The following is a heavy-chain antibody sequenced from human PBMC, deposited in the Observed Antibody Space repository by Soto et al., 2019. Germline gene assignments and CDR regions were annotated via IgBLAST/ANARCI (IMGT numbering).Heavy chain of an antibody. CDR3: AKVGESDRYYFDY. V-gene: IGHV3-23*01. CDR2: ISGSGGST. J-gene: IGHJ4*02. CDR1: GFTFSSYA. Sequence: EVQLLESGGGLVQPGGSLRLSCAASGFTFSSYAMSWVRQAPGKGLEWVSAISGSGGSTYYADSVKGRFTISRDNSKNTLYLQMNSLSAEDTAVYYCAKVGESDRYYFDYWGQGNLVTVSS. D-gene: IGHD3-22*01.